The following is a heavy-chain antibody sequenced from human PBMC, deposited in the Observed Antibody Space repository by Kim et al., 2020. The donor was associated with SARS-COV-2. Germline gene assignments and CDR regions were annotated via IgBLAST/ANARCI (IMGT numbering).Heavy chain of an antibody. J-gene: IGHJ6*02. Sequence: VKGRLTISRDNSKNTLYLQMNRLRAEDTALYYCAKGGSGWHYYYYGMDVWGQGTTITVSS. V-gene: IGHV3-30*02. CDR3: AKGGSGWHYYYYGMDV. D-gene: IGHD6-19*01.